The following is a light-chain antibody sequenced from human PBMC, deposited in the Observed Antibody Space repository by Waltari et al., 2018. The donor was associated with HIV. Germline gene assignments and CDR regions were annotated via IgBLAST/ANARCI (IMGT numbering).Light chain of an antibody. V-gene: IGLV2-23*02. Sequence: QSALTQPASVSGSPGQSITISCTGTSSDVGGYNYVSWYQQHPGKAPKLMIYDVSKRPSGVSNRFSGPKSGNTASLTISGLQAEDEADYYCCSYAGSNTFNYVFGTGTKVTVL. CDR2: DVS. CDR1: SSDVGGYNY. CDR3: CSYAGSNTFNYV. J-gene: IGLJ1*01.